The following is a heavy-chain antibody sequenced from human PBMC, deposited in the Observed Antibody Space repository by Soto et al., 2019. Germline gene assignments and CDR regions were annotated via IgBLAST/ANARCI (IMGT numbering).Heavy chain of an antibody. V-gene: IGHV3-23*01. CDR1: GFTFSSYA. D-gene: IGHD1-26*01. J-gene: IGHJ4*02. CDR2: ISATGGST. CDR3: AKGLTVVGATHGGDY. Sequence: EVQLLESGGGLVQPGGSLRLSCAASGFTFSSYAMSWVRQAPGKGLEWVSSISATGGSTYHADSVKGRFTISRDNSKNTLYLQMNSLTAEDTAVYYCAKGLTVVGATHGGDYWGQGTLVTVSS.